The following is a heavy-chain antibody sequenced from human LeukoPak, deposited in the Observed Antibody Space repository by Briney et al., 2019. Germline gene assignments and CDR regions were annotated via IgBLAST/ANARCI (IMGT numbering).Heavy chain of an antibody. J-gene: IGHJ4*02. D-gene: IGHD3-10*01. Sequence: GGSLRLSCKASGFTFSSYSMNWVRQAPGKGLEWVSAISGSGGSTYYADSVKGRFTISRDNSKNTLYLQMNSLRAEDTAVYYCAKVRGVIIARYYFDYWGQGTLVTVSS. CDR1: GFTFSSYS. CDR3: AKVRGVIIARYYFDY. V-gene: IGHV3-23*01. CDR2: ISGSGGST.